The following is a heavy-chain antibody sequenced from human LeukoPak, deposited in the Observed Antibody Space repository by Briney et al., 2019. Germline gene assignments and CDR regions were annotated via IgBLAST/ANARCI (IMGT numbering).Heavy chain of an antibody. J-gene: IGHJ6*02. CDR3: ARVSVVYGMDV. V-gene: IGHV4-59*01. CDR1: GGSISSYY. Sequence: SETLSLTCTVSGGSISSYYWSWIRQPPGKGLEWIGYVYYSGSAHYNPSLKSRVTISVDTSKNQFSLKVSSVTAADTAVYYCARVSVVYGMDVWGRGTTVTVSS. CDR2: VYYSGSA.